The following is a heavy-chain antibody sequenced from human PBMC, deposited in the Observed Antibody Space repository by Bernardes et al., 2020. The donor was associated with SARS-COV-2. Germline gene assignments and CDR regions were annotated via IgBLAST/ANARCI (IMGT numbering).Heavy chain of an antibody. CDR3: AKLRSVLWIHPYYNAMDA. J-gene: IGHJ6*02. CDR2: LSYEGSIQ. D-gene: IGHD2-2*01. Sequence: SLRLSCEASGFTFNNFGLHWVRQAPGKGLAWVAVLSYEGSIQHYAASVKGRFTISRDSSKNTVYLQMNTLRPEDTAVYYCAKLRSVLWIHPYYNAMDAWGQGTTVTVSS. CDR1: GFTFNNFG. V-gene: IGHV3-30*18.